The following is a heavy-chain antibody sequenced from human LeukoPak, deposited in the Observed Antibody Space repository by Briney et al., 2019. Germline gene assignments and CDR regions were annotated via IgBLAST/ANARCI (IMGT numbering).Heavy chain of an antibody. CDR1: GGSFSGYY. J-gene: IGHJ5*02. D-gene: IGHD3-10*01. CDR2: INHSGGT. CDR3: ARGSKIFMVRGVIRWFDP. Sequence: SETLSLTCAVYGGSFSGYYWSWIRQPPGKGLEWIGEINHSGGTNYNPSLKSRVTISVDTSKNQFSLKLSSVTAADTAVYYCARGSKIFMVRGVIRWFDPWGQGTLVTVSS. V-gene: IGHV4-34*01.